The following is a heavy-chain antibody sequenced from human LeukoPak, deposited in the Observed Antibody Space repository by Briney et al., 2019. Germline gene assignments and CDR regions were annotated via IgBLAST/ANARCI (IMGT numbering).Heavy chain of an antibody. J-gene: IGHJ3*02. CDR1: GYTFTIYY. CDR3: ARVMGWELLKENDAFDI. V-gene: IGHV1-46*01. CDR2: INPSGGST. Sequence: ASVTVSCKASGYTFTIYYMHWVRQAPGQGLEWMGIINPSGGSTSYAQKFQGRVTMTRDTSTSTVYMELSSLRSEDTAVYYCARVMGWELLKENDAFDIWGQGTMVTVSS. D-gene: IGHD1-26*01.